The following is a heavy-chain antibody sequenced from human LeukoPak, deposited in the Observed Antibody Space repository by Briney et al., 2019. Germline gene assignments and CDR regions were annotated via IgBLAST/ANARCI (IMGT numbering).Heavy chain of an antibody. J-gene: IGHJ4*02. V-gene: IGHV7-4-1*02. CDR1: GYTFTSYA. Sequence: ASVKVSCKASGYTFTSYAMNWVRQAPGQGLEWMGWINTNTGNPTYAQGFTGRFVFSLDTSVSTAYLQISSLKAEDTAVYYCAKEGASILTDSVYFDYWGQGTLVTVSS. D-gene: IGHD3-9*01. CDR3: AKEGASILTDSVYFDY. CDR2: INTNTGNP.